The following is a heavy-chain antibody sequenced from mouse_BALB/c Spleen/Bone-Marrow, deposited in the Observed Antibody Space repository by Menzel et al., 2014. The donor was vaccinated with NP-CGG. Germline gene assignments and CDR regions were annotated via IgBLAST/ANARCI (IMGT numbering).Heavy chain of an antibody. Sequence: VQLQQSGAELVRPGASVKLSCKASGYTFTSYWMNWVKQRPGQGLEWIGMIDPSDSETHYNQMFKDKATLTVDKSSSPGYMQLKSLTSEGSAVFYLARKKSKPGFWFSFWGPGTLVPVPA. V-gene: IGHV1-61*01. J-gene: IGHJ3*01. CDR2: IDPSDSET. CDR1: GYTFTSYW. CDR3: ARKKSKPGFWFSF. D-gene: IGHD1-2*01.